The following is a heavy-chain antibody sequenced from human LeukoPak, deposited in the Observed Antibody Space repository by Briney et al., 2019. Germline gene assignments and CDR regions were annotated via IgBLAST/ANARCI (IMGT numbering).Heavy chain of an antibody. CDR2: IRYDGSNK. D-gene: IGHD3-10*01. J-gene: IGHJ6*03. Sequence: GGSLRLSCAASGFTLSSYGMHWVRQAPGKGLEWVAFIRYDGSNKYYVDSVKGRFTISRDNSKNTLYLQMNSLRVEDTAVYYCVREGSGSTHYMDVWGKGTPVTVSS. CDR1: GFTLSSYG. V-gene: IGHV3-30*02. CDR3: VREGSGSTHYMDV.